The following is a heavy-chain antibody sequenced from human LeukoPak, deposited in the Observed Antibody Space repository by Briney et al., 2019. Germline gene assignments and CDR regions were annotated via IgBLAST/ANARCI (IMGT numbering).Heavy chain of an antibody. CDR2: IFDNGNT. J-gene: IGHJ4*02. CDR3: ARARYYYGHYFDY. D-gene: IGHD3-10*01. V-gene: IGHV4-59*01. Sequence: SETLSLTCTVSGGSINNYYWSWIRQPPGKGLEWIGYIFDNGNTNYNPSLKSRVTISLDTSKNQFSLKLSSVTAADTAVYYCARARYYYGHYFDYWGQGTLVTV. CDR1: GGSINNYY.